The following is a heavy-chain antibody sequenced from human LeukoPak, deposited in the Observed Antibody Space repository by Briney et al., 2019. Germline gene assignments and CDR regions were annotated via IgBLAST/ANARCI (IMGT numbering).Heavy chain of an antibody. CDR2: INSGGTTT. J-gene: IGHJ4*02. V-gene: IGHV3-21*06. D-gene: IGHD3-22*01. Sequence: GGSLGLSCAACGFAFSTYTMNWARQAPGKGLEWVASINSGGTTTHYADSVKGRFTIPRDNAQNVLYLQMNGLRVDDAAVYYCLRGDSRDFWGQGTLVTVSS. CDR3: LRGDSRDF. CDR1: GFAFSTYT.